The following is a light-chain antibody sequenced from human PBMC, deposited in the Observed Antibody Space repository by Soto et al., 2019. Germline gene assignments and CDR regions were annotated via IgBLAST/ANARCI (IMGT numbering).Light chain of an antibody. CDR2: AAS. CDR1: QSVRSN. V-gene: IGKV3-15*01. J-gene: IGKJ2*01. CDR3: QQYNDWPYT. Sequence: DIVMTQSPATLSVSPGERATLSCRASQSVRSNLGWYQQKPGQAPRLLIYAASTRATGIPARFSGSGSGTEFTLSISSLQSEDFAVYYCQQYNDWPYTFGQGTKLEIK.